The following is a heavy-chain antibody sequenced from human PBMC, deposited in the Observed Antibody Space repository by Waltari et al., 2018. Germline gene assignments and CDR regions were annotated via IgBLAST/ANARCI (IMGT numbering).Heavy chain of an antibody. J-gene: IGHJ6*02. V-gene: IGHV5-51*01. CDR1: GYSFTSYW. CDR2: IYPGDSDT. CDR3: ARIVVPASYYYYYGMDV. D-gene: IGHD2-2*01. Sequence: EVQLVQSGAEVKKPGESLKISCKGSGYSFTSYWIGWVRQMPGKGLEWMGIIYPGDSDTRYSPSVQGQVTISADKSISTAYLQWSSLKASDTAMYYCARIVVPASYYYYYGMDVWGQGTTVTVSS.